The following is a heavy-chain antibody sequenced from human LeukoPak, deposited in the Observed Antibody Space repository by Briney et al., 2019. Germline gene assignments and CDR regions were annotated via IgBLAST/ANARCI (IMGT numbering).Heavy chain of an antibody. J-gene: IGHJ6*02. V-gene: IGHV3-23*01. CDR3: ASPKGRTLDYYYYGMDV. CDR2: ISGSGGST. CDR1: GFTFSNAW. Sequence: GGSLRLSCAASGFTFSNAWMSWVRQAPGKGLEWVSAISGSGGSTDYADSVKGRFTISRDNSKNTLYLHMNSLRAEDTAVYYCASPKGRTLDYYYYGMDVWGQGTTVTVSS.